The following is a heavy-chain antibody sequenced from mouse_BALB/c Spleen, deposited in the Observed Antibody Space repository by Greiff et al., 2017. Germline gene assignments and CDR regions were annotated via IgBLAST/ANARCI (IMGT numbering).Heavy chain of an antibody. CDR3: ARWGEGYYAMDY. CDR2: INPSSGYT. J-gene: IGHJ4*01. Sequence: VKLQESGAELARPGASVKMSCKASGYTFTSYTMHWVKQRPGQGLEWIGYINPSSGYTNYNQKFKDKATLTADKSSSTAYMQLSSLTSEDSAVYCCARWGEGYYAMDYWGQGTSVTVSS. CDR1: GYTFTSYT. V-gene: IGHV1-4*01.